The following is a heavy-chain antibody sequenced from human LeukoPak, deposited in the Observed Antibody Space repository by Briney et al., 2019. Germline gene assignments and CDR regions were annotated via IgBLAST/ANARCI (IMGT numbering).Heavy chain of an antibody. J-gene: IGHJ3*02. CDR2: ILSSGST. D-gene: IGHD1-26*01. V-gene: IGHV4-61*02. CDR3: ATRLGGNAFDI. Sequence: KTSETLSLTCTVSHGSISSGSYHWTWYRQPAGKGLEWIGRILSSGSTNSNPSLKSRVTISLDKSKNQFSLDLISVTAADTAVYYCATRLGGNAFDIWGQETMVTVSS. CDR1: HGSISSGSYH.